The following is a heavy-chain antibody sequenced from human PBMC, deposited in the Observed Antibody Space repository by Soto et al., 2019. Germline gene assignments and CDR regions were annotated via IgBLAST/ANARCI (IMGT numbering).Heavy chain of an antibody. CDR3: ARVTKIFGVVIIGAQH. CDR2: ISAYNGNT. V-gene: IGHV1-18*01. Sequence: QVQLVQSGAEVKKPGASVKVSCKASGYTFTSYGISWVRQAPGQGLEWMGWISAYNGNTNYAQKLQGRVTMTTDTSTSTAYMELRSPRSDDTAVYYCARVTKIFGVVIIGAQHWGQGTLVTVSS. J-gene: IGHJ1*01. CDR1: GYTFTSYG. D-gene: IGHD3-3*01.